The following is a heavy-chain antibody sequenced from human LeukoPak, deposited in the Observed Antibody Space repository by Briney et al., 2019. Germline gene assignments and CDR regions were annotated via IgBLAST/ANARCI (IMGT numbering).Heavy chain of an antibody. J-gene: IGHJ5*02. Sequence: SVKVSCKASGGTFSSYAISWVRQAPGQGLEWMGGIIPIFGTANCAQKFQGRVTITADESTSTAYMELSSLRSEDTAVYYCARGGRYFDWSLPSSNWFDPWAREPWSPSPQ. CDR3: ARGGRYFDWSLPSSNWFDP. CDR2: IIPIFGTA. CDR1: GGTFSSYA. V-gene: IGHV1-69*13. D-gene: IGHD3-9*01.